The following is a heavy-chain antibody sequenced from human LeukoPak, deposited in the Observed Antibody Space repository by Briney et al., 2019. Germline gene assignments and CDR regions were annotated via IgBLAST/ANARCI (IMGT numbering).Heavy chain of an antibody. CDR3: ARVLLPSYDFWSGDAFDI. V-gene: IGHV1-2*02. J-gene: IGHJ3*02. Sequence: ASVKVSCKASGYTFTGYYMHWVRQAPGQGLEWMGWINPNSGGTNHAQKFQGRVTMTRDTSISTAYMELSRLRSDDTAVYYCARVLLPSYDFWSGDAFDIWGQGTMVTVSS. D-gene: IGHD3-3*01. CDR2: INPNSGGT. CDR1: GYTFTGYY.